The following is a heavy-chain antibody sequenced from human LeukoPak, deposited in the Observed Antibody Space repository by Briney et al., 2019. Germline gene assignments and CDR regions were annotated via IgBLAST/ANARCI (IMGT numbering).Heavy chain of an antibody. Sequence: WASVKVSCKVSGYTFTGYGIIWVRQAPGQGLEWMGWISAYNGNTNYAQKLQGRVTMTTDTSTSTAYMELRSLRSDDTAVYYCARGTGYLPQGGFDYWGQGTLVTVSS. CDR3: ARGTGYLPQGGFDY. J-gene: IGHJ4*02. CDR1: GYTFTGYG. CDR2: ISAYNGNT. D-gene: IGHD5-12*01. V-gene: IGHV1-18*01.